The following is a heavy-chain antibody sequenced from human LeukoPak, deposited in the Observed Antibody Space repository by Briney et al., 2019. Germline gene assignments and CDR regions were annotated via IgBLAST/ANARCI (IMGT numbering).Heavy chain of an antibody. CDR1: GFTFSSYA. CDR2: ISGSGCST. Sequence: PGGSLRLSCAASGFTFSSYAMSWLRQAPGKGLEWVSAISGSGCSTYYADSVKGRFTISRDNSKNTLYLQMNSLRSEDTAVYYCAKAGYGSGSYYNNWFDPWGQGTLVTVSS. CDR3: AKAGYGSGSYYNNWFDP. V-gene: IGHV3-23*01. D-gene: IGHD3-10*01. J-gene: IGHJ5*02.